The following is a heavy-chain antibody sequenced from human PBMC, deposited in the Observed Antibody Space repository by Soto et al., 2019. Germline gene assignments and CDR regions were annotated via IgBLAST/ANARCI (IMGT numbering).Heavy chain of an antibody. CDR3: ARANYPHGMDV. Sequence: QLQLQESGSGLVTPSQTLSLTCAVSGGSISSDNDSWSWIRQPPGKGLEWIAYIYHSGSTYYNPSLESRATMSVDRSKNQFSLRLSSVTAADTAVYYCARANYPHGMDVLGQGTTVTVSS. CDR2: IYHSGST. D-gene: IGHD1-7*01. J-gene: IGHJ6*02. V-gene: IGHV4-30-2*01. CDR1: GGSISSDNDS.